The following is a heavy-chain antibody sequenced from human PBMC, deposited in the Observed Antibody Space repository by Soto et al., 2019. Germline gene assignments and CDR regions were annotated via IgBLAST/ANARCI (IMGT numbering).Heavy chain of an antibody. CDR3: ARGNALCCTNGVCSEAAYYFDY. CDR1: GGTFSSYA. D-gene: IGHD2-8*01. V-gene: IGHV1-69*01. J-gene: IGHJ4*02. CDR2: IIPIFGTA. Sequence: QVQLVQSGAEVKKPGSSVKVSCKASGGTFSSYAISWVRQAPGQGLEWMGGIIPIFGTANYAQKFQGRVTITADESTSTAYMELSSLRSEDTAVYYCARGNALCCTNGVCSEAAYYFDYWGQGTLVTVSS.